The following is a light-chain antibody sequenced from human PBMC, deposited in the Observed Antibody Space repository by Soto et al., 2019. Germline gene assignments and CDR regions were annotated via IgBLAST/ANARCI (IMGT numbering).Light chain of an antibody. CDR2: EVS. CDR3: CSYAGSSTSRV. V-gene: IGLV2-23*02. CDR1: SSDVGGYNY. Sequence: QSALTQPPSASGSPGQSVTISCTGTSSDVGGYNYVSWYQQHPGKAPKLMIYEVSKRPSGVSNRFSGSKSGNTASLTISGLQAEDEADYYCCSYAGSSTSRVFGGGTKLTVL. J-gene: IGLJ2*01.